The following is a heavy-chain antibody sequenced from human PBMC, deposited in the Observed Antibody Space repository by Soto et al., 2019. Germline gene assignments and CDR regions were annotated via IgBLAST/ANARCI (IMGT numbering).Heavy chain of an antibody. J-gene: IGHJ6*02. V-gene: IGHV3-23*01. CDR3: AKDPGPRTATYYYYGMDV. CDR2: ISGSGGST. Sequence: EVQLLESGGGLVQPGGSLRLSCAASGFTFSSYAMSWVRQAPGKGLEWVSAISGSGGSTYYADSVKGRFTISRDNSKNPLYLQMNSLRAEDTAVYYCAKDPGPRTATYYYYGMDVWGQGPTVTVSS. D-gene: IGHD5-18*01. CDR1: GFTFSSYA.